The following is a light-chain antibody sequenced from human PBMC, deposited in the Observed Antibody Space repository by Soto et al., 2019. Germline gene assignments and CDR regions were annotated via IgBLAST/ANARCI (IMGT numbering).Light chain of an antibody. CDR2: EVS. J-gene: IGLJ2*01. V-gene: IGLV2-14*01. Sequence: QSVLTQPASVSGSPGQSITISCSGSSSDVGAYNYVSWYQQHPGKAPKLMIYEVSNRPLGVSDRFSGSKSGNTASLTISGLQAEDEAYYYCTSYTTSSTLIFGGGTKDTVL. CDR3: TSYTTSSTLI. CDR1: SSDVGAYNY.